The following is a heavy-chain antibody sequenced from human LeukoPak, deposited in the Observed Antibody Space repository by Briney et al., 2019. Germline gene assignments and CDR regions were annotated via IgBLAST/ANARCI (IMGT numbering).Heavy chain of an antibody. CDR2: ISYDGSNK. V-gene: IGHV3-30*04. CDR1: GFTFSSYA. D-gene: IGHD2-21*02. CDR3: ARAPGVTYFDY. J-gene: IGHJ4*02. Sequence: GKSLRLSCAASGFTFSSYAMHWVRQAPGKGLEWVAVISYDGSNKYYADSVKGRFTISRDNSKNTLYLQMNSLRAEDTAVYYCARAPGVTYFDYWGQGTLVTVSS.